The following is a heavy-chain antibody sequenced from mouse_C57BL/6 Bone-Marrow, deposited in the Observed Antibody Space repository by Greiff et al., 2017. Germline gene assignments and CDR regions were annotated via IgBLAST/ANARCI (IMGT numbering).Heavy chain of an antibody. Sequence: EVQLQQSGPELVKPGASVKMSCKASGYTFTDYNMHWVKQSHGKTLEWIGYITPNNGGTSYNQKFKGKATLTVNKSSSTAYMELRSLTSEDSAVYYCARGGFITTVVAPLGYWGQGTTLTVSS. V-gene: IGHV1-22*01. CDR3: ARGGFITTVVAPLGY. J-gene: IGHJ2*01. D-gene: IGHD1-1*01. CDR1: GYTFTDYN. CDR2: ITPNNGGT.